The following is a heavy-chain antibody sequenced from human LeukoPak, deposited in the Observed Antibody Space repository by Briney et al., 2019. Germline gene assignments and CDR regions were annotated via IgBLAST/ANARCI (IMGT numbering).Heavy chain of an antibody. CDR1: GYTFTGYY. CDR2: INPNSGGT. D-gene: IGHD2-15*01. CDR3: ASSQEGYCSGGSCNG. Sequence: GASVKVSCKASGYTFTGYYMHWVRQAPGQGLEWMGWINPNSGGTNYAQKFQGRVTMTRDTSISTAYMELSRLRSDDTAVYYCASSQEGYCSGGSCNGWGQGTLVTVSS. J-gene: IGHJ4*02. V-gene: IGHV1-2*02.